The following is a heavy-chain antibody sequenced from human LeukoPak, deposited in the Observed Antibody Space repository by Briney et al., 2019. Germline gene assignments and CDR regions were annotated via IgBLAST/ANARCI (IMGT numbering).Heavy chain of an antibody. CDR3: ARDLGVLWFGESNPFDY. CDR1: GFTFSSYW. J-gene: IGHJ4*02. D-gene: IGHD3-10*01. CDR2: IKQDGSEK. V-gene: IGHV3-7*01. Sequence: GGSLRLSCAASGFTFSSYWMSWVRQAPGKGLEWVANIKQDGSEKYYVDSVKGRFTISRDNAKNSLYLQMNSLRAEDTAVYYCARDLGVLWFGESNPFDYWGQGTLVTVPS.